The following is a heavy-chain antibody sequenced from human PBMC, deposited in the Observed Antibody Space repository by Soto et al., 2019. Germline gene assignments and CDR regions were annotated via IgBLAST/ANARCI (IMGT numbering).Heavy chain of an antibody. D-gene: IGHD3-22*01. CDR1: GGTFSSYA. J-gene: IGHJ4*02. CDR3: ASRYYDSSGYPPGGYFDY. Sequence: SVKVSCKASGGTFSSYAISWVRQAPGQGLEWMGGIIPIFGTANYAQKFQGRVTITADESTSTAYMELSSLRSEDTAVYYCASRYYDSSGYPPGGYFDYWGQGTLVTVSS. V-gene: IGHV1-69*13. CDR2: IIPIFGTA.